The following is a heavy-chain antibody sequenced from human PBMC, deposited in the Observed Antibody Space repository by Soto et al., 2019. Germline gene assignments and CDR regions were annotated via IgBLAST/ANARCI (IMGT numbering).Heavy chain of an antibody. CDR3: ARDYGSGRGWFDP. V-gene: IGHV4-31*03. CDR1: GGSISSGGYY. D-gene: IGHD3-10*01. Sequence: SETLSLTCTVSGGSISSGGYYWSWIRQHPGKGLEWIGYIYYSGSTYYNPSLKSRVTISVDTSKNQFSLKLISLTAADTAVYYCARDYGSGRGWFDPWGQGTLVTVSS. J-gene: IGHJ5*02. CDR2: IYYSGST.